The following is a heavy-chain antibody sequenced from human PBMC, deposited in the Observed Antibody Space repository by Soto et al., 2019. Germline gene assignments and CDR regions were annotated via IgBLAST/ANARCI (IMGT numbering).Heavy chain of an antibody. Sequence: GGSLRLSCAASGFTFSSYAMSWVRQAPGKGLEWVSAISGSGGSTYYADSVKGRFTISRDNSKNTLYLQMNSLRAEDTAVYYCAKGGEWYYDILTGPWGQGTTVTVSS. CDR1: GFTFSSYA. CDR3: AKGGEWYYDILTGP. J-gene: IGHJ6*02. V-gene: IGHV3-23*01. CDR2: ISGSGGST. D-gene: IGHD3-9*01.